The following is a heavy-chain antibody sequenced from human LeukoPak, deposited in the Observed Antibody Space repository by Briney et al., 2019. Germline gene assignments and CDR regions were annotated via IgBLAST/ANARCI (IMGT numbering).Heavy chain of an antibody. V-gene: IGHV4-39*01. J-gene: IGHJ5*02. CDR3: ARQSREAGVVIYDP. CDR2: IYYSGST. CDR1: GGSISSSSYY. D-gene: IGHD3-3*01. Sequence: SETLSLTCTVSGGSISSSSYYWGWIRQPPGKGLEWIGSIYYSGSTYYNPSLKSRVTISVDTSKNQFSLKLSSVTAADTAVYYCARQSREAGVVIYDPWGQGTLVTVSS.